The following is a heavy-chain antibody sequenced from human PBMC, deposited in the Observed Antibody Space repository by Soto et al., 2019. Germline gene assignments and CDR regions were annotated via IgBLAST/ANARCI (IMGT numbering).Heavy chain of an antibody. J-gene: IGHJ5*02. CDR2: IYTSGST. Sequence: SETLSLTCTVSGGSISSYYWSWIRQPAGKGLEWIGRIYTSGSTNYNPSLKSRVTMSVDTSKNQFSLKLSSVTAADTAVYYCARGYYGSGSNLFDPWGQGTLLTVSS. CDR3: ARGYYGSGSNLFDP. V-gene: IGHV4-4*07. D-gene: IGHD3-10*01. CDR1: GGSISSYY.